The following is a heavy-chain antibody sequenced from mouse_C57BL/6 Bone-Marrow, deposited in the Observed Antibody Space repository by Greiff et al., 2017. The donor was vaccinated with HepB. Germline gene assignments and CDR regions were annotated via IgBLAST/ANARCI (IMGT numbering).Heavy chain of an antibody. CDR1: GFNIKNTY. D-gene: IGHD2-13*01. CDR2: IDPANGNT. V-gene: IGHV14-3*01. CDR3: ASYGDYSREIDY. Sequence: VQLQQSVAELVRPGASVKLSCTASGFNIKNTYMPWVQQRPEQGLEWIGRIDPANGNTKYAPKFQGKATITADTSSNTAYLQLSSLTSEDTAIYYCASYGDYSREIDYWGQGTTLTVSS. J-gene: IGHJ2*01.